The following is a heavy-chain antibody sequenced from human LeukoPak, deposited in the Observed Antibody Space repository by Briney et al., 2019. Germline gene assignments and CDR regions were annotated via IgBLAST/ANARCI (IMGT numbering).Heavy chain of an antibody. V-gene: IGHV3-23*01. D-gene: IGHD3-10*01. CDR3: AKVISPDY. Sequence: GGSLRLSCAAPGFTFSSYAMSWVRQAPGKGLEWVSSISGSAGSTYYAGSVKGRFTISRDNSKNTLYLQMNSLRAEDTAVYYCAKVISPDYWGQGTLVTVSS. J-gene: IGHJ4*02. CDR1: GFTFSSYA. CDR2: ISGSAGST.